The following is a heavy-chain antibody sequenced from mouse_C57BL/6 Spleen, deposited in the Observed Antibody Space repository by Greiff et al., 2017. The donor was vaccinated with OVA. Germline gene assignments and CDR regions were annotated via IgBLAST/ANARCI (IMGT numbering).Heavy chain of an antibody. CDR2: INPGSGGT. CDR1: GYAFTNYL. J-gene: IGHJ4*01. D-gene: IGHD1-1*01. V-gene: IGHV1-54*01. Sequence: QVQLQQSGAELVRPGTSVKVSCKASGYAFTNYLIEWVKQRPGQGLEWIGVINPGSGGTNYNEKFKGKATLTADKSSSTAYMQLSSLTSEDSAVYFCSRRGANYGGAMDYWGQGTSVTVSS. CDR3: SRRGANYGGAMDY.